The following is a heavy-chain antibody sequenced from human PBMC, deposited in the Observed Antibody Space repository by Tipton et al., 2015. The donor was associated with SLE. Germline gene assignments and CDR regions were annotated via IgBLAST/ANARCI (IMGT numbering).Heavy chain of an antibody. CDR1: GGSISSYY. D-gene: IGHD2-15*01. CDR3: ARYSLTNWHLDL. V-gene: IGHV4-59*01. Sequence: LRLSCTVSGGSISSYYWSWIRQPPGKGLEWIGYIYYSGGTSYNPSLNSRVTISVDTSRNQFSLKLTSVTAADSAVYYCARYSLTNWHLDLWGRGTLVTVSS. J-gene: IGHJ2*01. CDR2: IYYSGGT.